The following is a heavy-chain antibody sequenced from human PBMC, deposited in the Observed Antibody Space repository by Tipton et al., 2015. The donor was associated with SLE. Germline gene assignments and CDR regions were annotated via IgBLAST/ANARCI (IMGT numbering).Heavy chain of an antibody. V-gene: IGHV4-34*01. Sequence: TLSLTCAVYGGSFSGYYWSWIRQPPGKGLEWIGEINHSGGTNYNPSLKSRVTISVDTSKNQFSLKLSSVTAADTAVYYCARGPYCSSTSCYTADDWGQGTLFTVSS. CDR2: INHSGGT. CDR1: GGSFSGYY. D-gene: IGHD2-2*02. CDR3: ARGPYCSSTSCYTADD. J-gene: IGHJ4*02.